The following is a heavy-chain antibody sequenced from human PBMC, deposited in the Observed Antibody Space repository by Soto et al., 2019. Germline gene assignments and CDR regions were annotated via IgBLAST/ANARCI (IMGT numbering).Heavy chain of an antibody. CDR1: GFTFSSYG. Sequence: QVQLVESGGSVVQPGRSLRLSCAASGFTFSSYGMHWVRQAPGKGLEWVAVISYDGSNKYYADSVKGRFTISRDNSKNTLYLQMNSLRAEDTAVYYCAKDSWSYGMDVWGQGTTVTVSS. V-gene: IGHV3-30*18. CDR3: AKDSWSYGMDV. CDR2: ISYDGSNK. D-gene: IGHD6-13*01. J-gene: IGHJ6*02.